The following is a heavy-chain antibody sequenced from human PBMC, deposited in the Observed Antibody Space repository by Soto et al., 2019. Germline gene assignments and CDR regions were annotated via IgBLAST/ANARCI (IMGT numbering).Heavy chain of an antibody. V-gene: IGHV3-23*01. D-gene: IGHD6-13*01. CDR2: ISGSGGIT. Sequence: EVQLLEYGGDLVQPGGSLRLSCAGSGFTFSRYAMNWVRQAPGKGLGWVSGISGSGGITKYADSGKGRFTIYRDNSGNTLELEMNSMRVEDTALYYCAKRRRAAGGDYYYYYGMDVWGQGTTVTVSS. CDR3: AKRRRAAGGDYYYYYGMDV. CDR1: GFTFSRYA. J-gene: IGHJ6*02.